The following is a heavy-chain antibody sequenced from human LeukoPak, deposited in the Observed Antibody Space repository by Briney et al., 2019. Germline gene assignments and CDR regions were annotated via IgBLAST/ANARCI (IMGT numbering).Heavy chain of an antibody. Sequence: SETLSLTCTVAGGSISSYYWSRLRQPAGKGLEWIGRIYTSGSTNYNASLKSRVSMSVDTSKNQFSLKLSSVTAADTAVFYCARENSGSCREFDYWGQGTLVTVSS. D-gene: IGHD1-26*01. CDR3: ARENSGSCREFDY. V-gene: IGHV4-4*07. J-gene: IGHJ4*02. CDR1: GGSISSYY. CDR2: IYTSGST.